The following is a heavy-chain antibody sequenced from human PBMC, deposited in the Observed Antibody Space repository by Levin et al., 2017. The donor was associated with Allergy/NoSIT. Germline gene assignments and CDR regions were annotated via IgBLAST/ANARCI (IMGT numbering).Heavy chain of an antibody. V-gene: IGHV3-11*01. CDR1: GFTFSDYY. CDR2: ISSSGSTI. Sequence: GESLKISCAASGFTFSDYYMSWIRQAPGKGLEWVSYISSSGSTIYYADSVKGRFTISRDNAKNSLYLQMNSLRAEDTAVYYCARDSMADCTNGVCSFDYWGQGTLVTVSS. D-gene: IGHD2-8*01. J-gene: IGHJ4*02. CDR3: ARDSMADCTNGVCSFDY.